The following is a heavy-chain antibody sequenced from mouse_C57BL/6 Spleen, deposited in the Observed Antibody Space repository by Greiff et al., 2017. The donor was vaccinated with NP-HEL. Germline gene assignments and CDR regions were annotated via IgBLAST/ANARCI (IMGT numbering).Heavy chain of an antibody. CDR1: GFTFSSYG. V-gene: IGHV5-6*01. CDR2: ISSGGSYT. D-gene: IGHD2-12*01. CDR3: AGHIDYAMDD. J-gene: IGHJ4*01. Sequence: DVHLVESGGDLVKPGGSLKLSCAASGFTFSSYGMSWVRQTPDKRLEWVATISSGGSYTYYPDSVKGRFTISRDTAKNTLYLQMSSLKSEDTAMYYCAGHIDYAMDDWGQGTSVTVSS.